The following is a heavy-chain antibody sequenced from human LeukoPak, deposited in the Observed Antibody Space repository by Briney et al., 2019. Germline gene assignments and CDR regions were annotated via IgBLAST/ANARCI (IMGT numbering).Heavy chain of an antibody. CDR3: ARVVSKDWNDVGFDY. D-gene: IGHD1-1*01. Sequence: GASVKVSCKASGYTFTSYGISWVRQAPGQGLEWMGWISAYNGNTNYAQKLQGRVTMTTDTSTSTAYMELRSLRSDDTAVYYCARVVSKDWNDVGFDYWGQGTLVTVSS. CDR2: ISAYNGNT. CDR1: GYTFTSYG. J-gene: IGHJ4*02. V-gene: IGHV1-18*01.